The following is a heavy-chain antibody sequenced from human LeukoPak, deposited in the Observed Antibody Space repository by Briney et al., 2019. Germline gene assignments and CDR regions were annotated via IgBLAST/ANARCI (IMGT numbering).Heavy chain of an antibody. D-gene: IGHD4-17*01. CDR3: ARADYGDGLDY. CDR1: GGSFSGYY. Sequence: SETPSLTCAVYGGSFSGYYWSWIRQPPGKGLEWIGEINHSGSTNYNPSLKSRVTISVDTSKNQFSLKLSSVTAADTAVYYCARADYGDGLDYWGQGTLVTVSS. CDR2: INHSGST. V-gene: IGHV4-34*01. J-gene: IGHJ4*02.